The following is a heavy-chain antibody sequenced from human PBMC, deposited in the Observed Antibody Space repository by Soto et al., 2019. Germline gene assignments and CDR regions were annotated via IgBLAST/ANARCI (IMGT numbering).Heavy chain of an antibody. CDR3: ARGGWRQIDY. Sequence: QVQLQESGPGLVTPSETLSLTCSVSGGSIGSYYWSWIRQPPGKGLEWIGYIYYSGSTNYNPSLKSRVTISVDTSKNQFSLKLSSVTAADTAVYYCARGGWRQIDYWGQGTLVTVSS. CDR1: GGSIGSYY. CDR2: IYYSGST. V-gene: IGHV4-59*08. J-gene: IGHJ4*02. D-gene: IGHD3-3*01.